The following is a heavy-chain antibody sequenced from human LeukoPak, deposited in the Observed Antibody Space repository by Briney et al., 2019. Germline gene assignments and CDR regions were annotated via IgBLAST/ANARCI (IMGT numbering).Heavy chain of an antibody. Sequence: GGSLRLSCAASEFTLSNYAMHWVRQAPGKGLEWVAVISYDGSNEYYADSVKGRFTISRDNAKNSLYLQMNSLRAEDTAVYFCARMLRSGNYYFDSGGQGTPVTVSP. CDR1: EFTLSNYA. CDR2: ISYDGSNE. CDR3: ARMLRSGNYYFDS. V-gene: IGHV3-30-3*01. D-gene: IGHD1-1*01. J-gene: IGHJ4*02.